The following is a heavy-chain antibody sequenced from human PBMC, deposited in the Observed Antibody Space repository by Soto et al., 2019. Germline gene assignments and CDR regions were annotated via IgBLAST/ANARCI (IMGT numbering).Heavy chain of an antibody. CDR1: GGSFSGYY. CDR2: INHSGST. J-gene: IGHJ4*02. CDR3: ASSAGCSSTSCYIGY. D-gene: IGHD2-2*02. Sequence: QVQLQQWGAGLLKPSETLSLTCAVYGGSFSGYYWSWIRQPPGKGLEWIGEINHSGSTNYNPSLKSRVTISVDTSKNQFSLQLSSVTAADTAVYYCASSAGCSSTSCYIGYWGQGTLVTVSS. V-gene: IGHV4-34*01.